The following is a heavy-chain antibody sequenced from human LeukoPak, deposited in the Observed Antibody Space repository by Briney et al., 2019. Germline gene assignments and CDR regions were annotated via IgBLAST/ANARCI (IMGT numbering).Heavy chain of an antibody. J-gene: IGHJ5*02. V-gene: IGHV1-18*01. CDR2: ISAYNGNT. CDR1: GYTFTSYG. D-gene: IGHD2-2*01. CDR3: ASHCSSTSCYGGIWFDL. Sequence: GASVKVSCKASGYTFTSYGISWVRQAPGQGLEWMGWISAYNGNTNYAQKLQGRVTMTTDTSTSTAYMELRSLRSDDTAVYYCASHCSSTSCYGGIWFDLWVQGTLVTVSS.